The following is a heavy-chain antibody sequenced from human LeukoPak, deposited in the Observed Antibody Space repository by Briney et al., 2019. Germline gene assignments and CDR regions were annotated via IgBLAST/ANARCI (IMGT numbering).Heavy chain of an antibody. V-gene: IGHV3-23*01. J-gene: IGHJ4*02. D-gene: IGHD2-15*01. CDR1: GFTFSSYA. CDR2: ISGSGGST. Sequence: GGSLRLSCAASGFTFSSYAMSWVRQAPGKGLEWVSAISGSGGSTYYAESVRGRFTISRDNSKNTLYLLMNSLIPEDTAVYYCAREVVSSPSYFDSWGQGTLVTVSS. CDR3: AREVVSSPSYFDS.